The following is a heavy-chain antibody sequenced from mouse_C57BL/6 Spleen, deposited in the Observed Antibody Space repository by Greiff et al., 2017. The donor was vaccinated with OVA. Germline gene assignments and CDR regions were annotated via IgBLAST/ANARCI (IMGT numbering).Heavy chain of an antibody. CDR2: ISYDGSN. CDR3: AKGGTKYVDY. D-gene: IGHD3-3*01. CDR1: GYSITSGYF. J-gene: IGHJ2*01. Sequence: VQLKESGPGLVKPSQSLSLSCSVTGYSITSGYFWNWIRQFPGNKLEWMGYISYDGSNNYNPSLKNRISITRDTSKNQFCLKWKSVTTEDTATYYCAKGGTKYVDYWGQGTTLTVSA. V-gene: IGHV3-6*01.